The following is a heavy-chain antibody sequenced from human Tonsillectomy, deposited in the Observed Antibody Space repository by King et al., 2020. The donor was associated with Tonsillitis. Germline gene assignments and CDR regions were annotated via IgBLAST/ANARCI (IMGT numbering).Heavy chain of an antibody. CDR2: INSDGSST. Sequence: VQLVESGGGLVQPGGSLRLSCAASGFTFSSYWMHWVRQAPGKGLVWVSRINSDGSSTSYADSVKGRFTISRDNAKNTLYLQMNSLRAEDTAVYYCARPVGGRYYYDSSEDAFDIWGQGTMVTVSS. J-gene: IGHJ3*02. CDR1: GFTFSSYW. D-gene: IGHD3-22*01. V-gene: IGHV3-74*01. CDR3: ARPVGGRYYYDSSEDAFDI.